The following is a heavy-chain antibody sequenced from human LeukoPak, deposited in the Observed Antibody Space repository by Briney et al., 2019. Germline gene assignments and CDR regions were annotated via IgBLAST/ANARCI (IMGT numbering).Heavy chain of an antibody. CDR2: VDGRGSST. V-gene: IGHV3-23*01. CDR3: AKDLSGSGSYYPLDY. J-gene: IGHJ4*02. Sequence: PGGSLRLSCAASGFTFSSYALSWVRQAPGKGLEWVSAVDGRGSSTYYADSVKGRFTISRDNSNNTLYLQMNSLRAEDTAEYYCAKDLSGSGSYYPLDYWGQGTPVTVSS. CDR1: GFTFSSYA. D-gene: IGHD3-10*01.